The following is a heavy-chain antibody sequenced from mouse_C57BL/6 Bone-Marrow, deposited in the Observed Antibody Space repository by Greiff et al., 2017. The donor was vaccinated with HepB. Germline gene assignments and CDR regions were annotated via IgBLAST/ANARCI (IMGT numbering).Heavy chain of an antibody. CDR1: GFSLSTFVMG. CDR3: ARSSYGSYYLDY. J-gene: IGHJ2*01. Sequence: QVTLKESGPGILQPSQTPSLPCSFSGFSLSTFVMGVGWIRQPSGKGLEWLAHIWWDDDKYYNPALKSRLTISKDTSKNQVCLKIANVDTADTATYYGARSSYGSYYLDYWGQGTTLTVTS. CDR2: IWWDDDK. V-gene: IGHV8-8*01. D-gene: IGHD1-1*01.